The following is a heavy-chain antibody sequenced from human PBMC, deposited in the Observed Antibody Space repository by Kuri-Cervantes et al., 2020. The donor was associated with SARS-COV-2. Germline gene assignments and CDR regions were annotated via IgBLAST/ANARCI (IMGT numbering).Heavy chain of an antibody. CDR1: GFTFSSYS. CDR3: ARGSGVAGTGAFNI. V-gene: IGHV3-21*01. CDR2: ISSSSSYI. D-gene: IGHD6-19*01. Sequence: GESLKISCAASGFTFSSYSMNWVRQAPGKGPEWVSSISSSSSYIYYADSVKGRFTISRDNAKNSLYLQMNSLRAEDTAVYYCARGSGVAGTGAFNIWGQGTMVTVSS. J-gene: IGHJ3*02.